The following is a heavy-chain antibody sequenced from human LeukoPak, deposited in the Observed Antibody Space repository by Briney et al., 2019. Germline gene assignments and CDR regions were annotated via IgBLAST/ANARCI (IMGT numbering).Heavy chain of an antibody. Sequence: PSQTLSLTCAVSGGSLSSGDFPWSWIRQPPGKGLEWIGYIFHTGHTSYNPSLKSRVTISVDMSKNQLSLRLTSVTAADTAVYYCARGFYAEGSHSDYWGQGTLVTVSS. CDR2: IFHTGHT. J-gene: IGHJ4*02. V-gene: IGHV4-30-2*01. CDR3: ARGFYAEGSHSDY. D-gene: IGHD2/OR15-2a*01. CDR1: GGSLSSGDFP.